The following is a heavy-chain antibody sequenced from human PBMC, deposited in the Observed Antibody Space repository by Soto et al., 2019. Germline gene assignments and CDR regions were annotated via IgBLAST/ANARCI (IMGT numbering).Heavy chain of an antibody. V-gene: IGHV3-23*01. CDR2: ISGSGGST. Sequence: KGLEWVAAISGSGGSTYSADAVKGRFTISRDNSQNTLVLQMNSMRAEDTAVYFFFFQAEDGIRDTVPVSAFLLNRSSDL. CDR3: FFQAEDGIRDTVPVSAFLLNRSSDL. J-gene: IGHJ2*01. D-gene: IGHD2-15*01.